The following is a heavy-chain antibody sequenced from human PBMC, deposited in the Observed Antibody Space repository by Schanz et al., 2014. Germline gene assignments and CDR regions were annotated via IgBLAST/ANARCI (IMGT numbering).Heavy chain of an antibody. Sequence: QVQLVQSGAEVKKPGASVKVSCKASGYTFTSYGISWVRQAPGQGLEWMGWISPYNGNTNYAQKFQGRVTITRDTLASTAYMEVSSLRSEDTAVYYCARSGSSSWYFFDYWGQGALVTVSS. CDR3: ARSGSSSWYFFDY. CDR1: GYTFTSYG. D-gene: IGHD6-13*01. V-gene: IGHV1-18*01. CDR2: ISPYNGNT. J-gene: IGHJ4*02.